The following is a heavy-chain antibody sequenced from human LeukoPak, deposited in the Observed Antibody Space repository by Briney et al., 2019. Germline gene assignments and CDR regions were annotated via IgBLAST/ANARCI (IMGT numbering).Heavy chain of an antibody. Sequence: ASVKVSCKASGYTFTAYYLHWVRQAPGQGLEWMGWIHPNSGGTNYAQNFQGRVSMTTDKSISTVYMALSRLRSDDTAVYYCARDYYGSGAYYKDYWGQGTLVTVSS. J-gene: IGHJ4*02. CDR3: ARDYYGSGAYYKDY. CDR2: IHPNSGGT. V-gene: IGHV1-2*02. D-gene: IGHD3-10*01. CDR1: GYTFTAYY.